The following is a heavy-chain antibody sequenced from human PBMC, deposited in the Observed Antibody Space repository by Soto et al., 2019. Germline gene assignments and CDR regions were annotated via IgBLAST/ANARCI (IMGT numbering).Heavy chain of an antibody. V-gene: IGHV4-59*01. CDR2: IYYSGST. J-gene: IGHJ4*02. CDR1: GGSFSGYY. CDR3: ARVGTIIRGVPRGYYFDY. D-gene: IGHD3-10*01. Sequence: PSETLSLTCAVYGGSFSGYYWSWIRQPPGKGLEWIGYIYYSGSTNYNPSLKSRVTISVDTSKNQFSLKLSSVTAADTAVYYCARVGTIIRGVPRGYYFDYWGQGILVTVSS.